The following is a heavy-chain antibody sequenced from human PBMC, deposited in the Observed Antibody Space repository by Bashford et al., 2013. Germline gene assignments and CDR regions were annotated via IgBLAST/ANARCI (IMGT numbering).Heavy chain of an antibody. V-gene: IGHV3-33*01. CDR2: IWYDGSNK. D-gene: IGHD4-17*01. CDR1: GFTFSGYG. Sequence: GGSLRLSCAASGFTFSGYGMHWVRQAPGKGLEWVAGIWYDGSNKYYADSVKGRFTISRDNSKNTLSLQMNSLRAEDTAVYYCARAYYGDYLAPLDYWGQGTLVTVSS. J-gene: IGHJ4*02. CDR3: ARAYYGDYLAPLDY.